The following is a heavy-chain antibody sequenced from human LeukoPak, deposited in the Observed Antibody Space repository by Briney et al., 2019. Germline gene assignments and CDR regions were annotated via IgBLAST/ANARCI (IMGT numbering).Heavy chain of an antibody. CDR2: ISYDGSKT. J-gene: IGHJ4*02. Sequence: GGSLRLSCAASGFTFSSYGMHWVRQAPGKGLEWVTFISYDGSKTYFTDSVKGRFTISRDYSKNTLFLLMNSLRTEDTAVYYCARQHTNSWFFGFEFWGQGTLVTVSS. CDR1: GFTFSSYG. D-gene: IGHD6-13*01. V-gene: IGHV3-30*03. CDR3: ARQHTNSWFFGFEF.